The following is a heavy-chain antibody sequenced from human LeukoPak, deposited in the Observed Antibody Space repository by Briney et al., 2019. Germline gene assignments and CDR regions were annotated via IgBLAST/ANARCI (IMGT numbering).Heavy chain of an antibody. V-gene: IGHV4-39*01. J-gene: IGHJ3*02. D-gene: IGHD1-26*01. Sequence: SETLSLTCTVSGGSISSSSYYWGWIRQPPGKGLEWTGSIYYSGSTYYNPSLKSRVTISVDTSKNQFSLKLSSVTAADTAVYYCARLLIVGAKEAFDIWGQGTMVTVSS. CDR1: GGSISSSSYY. CDR3: ARLLIVGAKEAFDI. CDR2: IYYSGST.